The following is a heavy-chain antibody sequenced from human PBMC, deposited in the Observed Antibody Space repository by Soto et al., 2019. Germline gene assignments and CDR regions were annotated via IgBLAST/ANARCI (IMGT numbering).Heavy chain of an antibody. D-gene: IGHD5-12*01. V-gene: IGHV4-30-2*01. J-gene: IGHJ4*02. Sequence: SETLSLTCAVSGGSISSGGYSWSWIRQPPGKGLEWIGYIYHSGSTYYNQSLKSRVTISVDRSKNQFSLKLSSVTAADTAVYYCARHVASRDGYNFNDYWGQGTLVTVS. CDR1: GGSISSGGYS. CDR3: ARHVASRDGYNFNDY. CDR2: IYHSGST.